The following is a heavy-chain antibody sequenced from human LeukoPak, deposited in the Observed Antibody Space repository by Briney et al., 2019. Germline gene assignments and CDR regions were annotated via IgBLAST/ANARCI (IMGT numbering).Heavy chain of an antibody. J-gene: IGHJ4*02. Sequence: GGSLRLSCAASGFTFSSYSMNWVRQAPGKGLEWVSSISSSSSYIYYADSVKGRFTISRDNAKNSLYLQMNSLRAEDTAVYYCARDLHSSSSVGYGGQGTLVTVS. D-gene: IGHD6-6*01. CDR3: ARDLHSSSSVGY. CDR1: GFTFSSYS. CDR2: ISSSSSYI. V-gene: IGHV3-21*01.